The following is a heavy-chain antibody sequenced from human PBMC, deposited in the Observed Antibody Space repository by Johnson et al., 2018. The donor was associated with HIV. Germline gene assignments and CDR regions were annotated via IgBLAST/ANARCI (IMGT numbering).Heavy chain of an antibody. CDR3: VKGIDSSSWYAFDI. D-gene: IGHD6-13*01. CDR1: GFTFNSYG. CDR2: IWYDGSNK. Sequence: QVQLVESGGGVVQPGRSLRLSCAASGFTFNSYGMHWVRQAPGKGLEWVAVIWYDGSNKYYADSVNGRFTISRDNSTNTLYLQMNSLRAEDTAVYYCVKGIDSSSWYAFDIWGQGTMVTVSS. V-gene: IGHV3-33*06. J-gene: IGHJ3*02.